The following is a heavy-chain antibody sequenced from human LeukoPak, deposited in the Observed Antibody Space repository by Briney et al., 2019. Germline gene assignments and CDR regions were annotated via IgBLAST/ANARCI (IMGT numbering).Heavy chain of an antibody. Sequence: SETLSLTCTVSGGSISSSSYYWGWVRQPPGKGLEWIGSISYSGITYYNPSLRGRVTISVDTSKNQFSLKLSSVIAADTAVYYCARDSPVATITFSTFDVWGRGTLVTVSS. CDR2: ISYSGIT. CDR1: GGSISSSSYY. CDR3: ARDSPVATITFSTFDV. J-gene: IGHJ4*02. V-gene: IGHV4-39*07. D-gene: IGHD5-12*01.